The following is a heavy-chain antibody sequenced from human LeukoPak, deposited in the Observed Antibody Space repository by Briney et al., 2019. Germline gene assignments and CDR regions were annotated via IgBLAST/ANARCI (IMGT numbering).Heavy chain of an antibody. CDR2: IYYSGST. CDR3: ARLLRIAVAGSNWFDP. CDR1: GGSISSSSYY. Sequence: SETLSLTCTVSGGSISSSSYYWGWIRQPPGKGLEWIGSIYYSGSTYYNPSLKSRVTISVDTSKNQFSLKLSSVTAADTAVYHCARLLRIAVAGSNWFDPWGQGTLVTVSS. J-gene: IGHJ5*02. V-gene: IGHV4-39*01. D-gene: IGHD6-19*01.